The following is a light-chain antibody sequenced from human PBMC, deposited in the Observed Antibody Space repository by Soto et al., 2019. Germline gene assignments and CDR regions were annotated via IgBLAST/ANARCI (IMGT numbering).Light chain of an antibody. V-gene: IGKV3-11*01. Sequence: EIVLTQSPATLSLSPGERATLSCRASQSVSSYLAWYQRKPGQAPRLLIYDASNRATGIPARFSGSGSGTDFTLTISSLEPEDFAVYYCQQRSNWPPGPFGPGTKVDIK. CDR3: QQRSNWPPGP. CDR1: QSVSSY. CDR2: DAS. J-gene: IGKJ3*01.